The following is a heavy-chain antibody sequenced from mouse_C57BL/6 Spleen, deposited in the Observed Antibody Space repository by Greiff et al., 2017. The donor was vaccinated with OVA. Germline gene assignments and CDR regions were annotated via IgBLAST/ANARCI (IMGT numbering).Heavy chain of an antibody. D-gene: IGHD1-1*01. J-gene: IGHJ4*01. CDR1: GYTFTDYE. CDR3: TRGRGYYYGSSPYAMDY. Sequence: VQLQESGAELVRPGASVTLSCKASGYTFTDYEMHWVKQTPVHGLEWIGAIDPETGGTAYNQKFKGKAILTADKSSSTAYMELRSLTSEDSAVYYGTRGRGYYYGSSPYAMDYWGQGTSVTVSS. V-gene: IGHV1-15*01. CDR2: IDPETGGT.